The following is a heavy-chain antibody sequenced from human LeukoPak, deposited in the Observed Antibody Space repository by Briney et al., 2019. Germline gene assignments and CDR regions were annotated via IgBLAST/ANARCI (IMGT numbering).Heavy chain of an antibody. CDR2: IDSDGSST. Sequence: GGSLRLSCAASGFTFSSYWMHWVRQAPGKGLVWVSRIDSDGSSTSYADSVKGRFTISRDNAKNTLYLQMNSLRAEDTAVYYCARGIFSNWFDPWGQGTLVTVSS. J-gene: IGHJ5*02. CDR1: GFTFSSYW. CDR3: ARGIFSNWFDP. V-gene: IGHV3-74*01.